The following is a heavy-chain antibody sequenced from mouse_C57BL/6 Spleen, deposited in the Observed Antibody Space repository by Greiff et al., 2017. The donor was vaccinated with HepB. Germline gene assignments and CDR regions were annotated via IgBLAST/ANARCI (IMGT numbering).Heavy chain of an antibody. D-gene: IGHD2-4*01. V-gene: IGHV1-19*01. CDR2: INPYNGGT. CDR3: ARTHYDYDGNYFDY. J-gene: IGHJ2*01. CDR1: GYTFTDYY. Sequence: VQLQQSGPVLVKPGASVKMSCKASGYTFTDYYMNWVKQSHGKSLEWIGVINPYNGGTSYNQKFKGKATLTVDKSSSTAYMELNSLTSEDSAVYYCARTHYDYDGNYFDYWGQGTTLTVSS.